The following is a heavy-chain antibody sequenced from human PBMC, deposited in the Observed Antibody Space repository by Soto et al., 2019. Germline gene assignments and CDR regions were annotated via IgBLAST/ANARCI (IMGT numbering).Heavy chain of an antibody. CDR3: ATGALNAFDY. CDR1: GGSFSGYY. CDR2: INHSGST. J-gene: IGHJ4*02. V-gene: IGHV4-34*01. Sequence: SETLSLTCAVYGGSFSGYYWSWIRQPPGKGLEWIGEINHSGSTNYNPSLKSRVTISVDTSKNQFSLKLSSVTAADTAVYYCATGALNAFDYWGQGTLVTVSS.